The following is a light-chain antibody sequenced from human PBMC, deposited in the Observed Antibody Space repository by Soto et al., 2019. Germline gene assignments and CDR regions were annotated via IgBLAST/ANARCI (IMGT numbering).Light chain of an antibody. CDR3: QQYDSYPWT. Sequence: DIQMTQSPSTLYASVGDRLTITCRASQSVNSWLAWFHQKPGKAPKLMISKASNLESGVSSRFSVSGSGTEFTLTISSLQPDDFATYYCQQYDSYPWTFGQGTKVEIK. CDR2: KAS. V-gene: IGKV1-5*03. J-gene: IGKJ1*01. CDR1: QSVNSW.